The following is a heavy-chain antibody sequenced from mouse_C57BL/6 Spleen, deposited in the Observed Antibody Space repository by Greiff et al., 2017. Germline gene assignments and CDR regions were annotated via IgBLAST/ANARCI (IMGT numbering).Heavy chain of an antibody. V-gene: IGHV1-54*01. Sequence: VKLMESGAELVRPGTSVKVSCKASGYAFTNYLIEWVKQRPGQGLEWIGVINPGSGGTNYNEKFKGKATLTADKSSSTAYMQLSSLTSEDSAVYFCARGSYFDYWGQGTTLTVSS. J-gene: IGHJ2*01. CDR3: ARGSYFDY. CDR1: GYAFTNYL. CDR2: INPGSGGT.